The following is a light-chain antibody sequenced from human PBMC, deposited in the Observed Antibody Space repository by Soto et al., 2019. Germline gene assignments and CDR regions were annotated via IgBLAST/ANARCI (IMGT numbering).Light chain of an antibody. V-gene: IGKV3-20*01. J-gene: IGKJ1*01. Sequence: EIVLTQSPGTLSLSPGERATLSCRASQSVSNNYLAWYQQKPGQAPRLLVYGASTRATGIPDRFSGSGSGTDFTLTIGRLEREDFAVYYCQHYGTSPRTFGQGTKVEIK. CDR3: QHYGTSPRT. CDR2: GAS. CDR1: QSVSNNY.